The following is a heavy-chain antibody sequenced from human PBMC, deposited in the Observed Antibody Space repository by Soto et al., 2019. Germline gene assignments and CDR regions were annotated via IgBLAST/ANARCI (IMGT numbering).Heavy chain of an antibody. CDR1: GFTFSSYA. D-gene: IGHD2-15*01. J-gene: IGHJ4*02. V-gene: IGHV3-30-3*01. CDR3: ARDEKGGLGYCSGGSCYPPDY. CDR2: ISYDGSNK. Sequence: QVQLVESGGGVVQPGRSLRLSCAASGFTFSSYAMHWVRQAPGKGLEWVAVISYDGSNKYYAASVKGRFTISRDNSKNTLYLQMNSLRAEDTAVYYCARDEKGGLGYCSGGSCYPPDYWGQGTLVTVSS.